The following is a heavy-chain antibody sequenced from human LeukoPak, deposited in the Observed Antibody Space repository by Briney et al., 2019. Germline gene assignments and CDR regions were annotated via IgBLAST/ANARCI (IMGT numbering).Heavy chain of an antibody. CDR3: TRRDCGGDCPSYDY. CDR2: IYPGDSDT. CDR1: GYSFTNYW. V-gene: IGHV5-51*07. J-gene: IGHJ4*02. D-gene: IGHD2-21*02. Sequence: GESLKISCKGSGYSFTNYWIGWVHQMPGKGLEWMGIIYPGDSDTRYSPSFQGQVTISADKSTSTAYLQWSSLKASDTAMYYCTRRDCGGDCPSYDYWGQGTLVTVSS.